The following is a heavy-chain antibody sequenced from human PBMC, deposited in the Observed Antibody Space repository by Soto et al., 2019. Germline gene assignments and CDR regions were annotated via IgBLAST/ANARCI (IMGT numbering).Heavy chain of an antibody. CDR3: ARTESYCSSTSCGFDY. J-gene: IGHJ4*02. D-gene: IGHD2-2*01. CDR2: INTYNGNT. Sequence: ASVKVSCKASGYTFTNYGISCVRQAPGQGLEWMGWINTYNGNTNHAQKLQGRVTMTTDTSTSTAYMELRSLRSDDTAVYYCARTESYCSSTSCGFDYWGQGTLVTSPQ. V-gene: IGHV1-18*01. CDR1: GYTFTNYG.